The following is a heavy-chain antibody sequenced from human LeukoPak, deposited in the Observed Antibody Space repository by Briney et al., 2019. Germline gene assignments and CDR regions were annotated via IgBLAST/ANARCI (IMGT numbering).Heavy chain of an antibody. CDR3: ARGRKYSSGWYAGDNWFDP. D-gene: IGHD6-19*01. CDR2: MNPNSGNT. J-gene: IGHJ5*02. Sequence: ASVKVSCKASGYTFTSYDINWVRQATGQGLEWMGWMNPNSGNTGYAQKFQGRVTMTRNTSISTAYMELSSLRSEDTAVYYCARGRKYSSGWYAGDNWFDPWGQGTLVTVSS. CDR1: GYTFTSYD. V-gene: IGHV1-8*01.